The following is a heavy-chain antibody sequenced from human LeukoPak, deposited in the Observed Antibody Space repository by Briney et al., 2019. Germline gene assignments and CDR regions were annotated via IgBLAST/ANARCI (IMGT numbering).Heavy chain of an antibody. CDR1: GYSFTTYW. Sequence: GEPLKFSCKCSGYSFTTYWIGWVRQMPGKGLELMGIIYAGDSDTRYSPSFQGQVTISADKSISTAYLQWSSLKASDAGMYYCARQSVAGPYDAFDIWGQGTMVTVSS. CDR3: ARQSVAGPYDAFDI. J-gene: IGHJ3*02. CDR2: IYAGDSDT. D-gene: IGHD6-19*01. V-gene: IGHV5-51*01.